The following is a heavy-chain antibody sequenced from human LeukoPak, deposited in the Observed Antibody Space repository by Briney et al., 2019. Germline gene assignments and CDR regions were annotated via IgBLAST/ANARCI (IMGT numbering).Heavy chain of an antibody. V-gene: IGHV4-61*02. D-gene: IGHD5-12*01. CDR1: GGSISSGSYY. J-gene: IGHJ6*03. Sequence: SQTLSLTCTVSGGSISSGSYYWSWIRQPAGKGLEWIGRIYTSGSTNYNPSLKSRVTLSVDTSKNQFSLKLSSVTAADTAVYYCARMMSGYDYFYYYYYMDVWGKGTTVTVSS. CDR2: IYTSGST. CDR3: ARMMSGYDYFYYYYYMDV.